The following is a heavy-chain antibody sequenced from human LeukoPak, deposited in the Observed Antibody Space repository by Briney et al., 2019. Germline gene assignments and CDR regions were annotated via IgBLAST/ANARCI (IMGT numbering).Heavy chain of an antibody. D-gene: IGHD4-17*01. CDR2: ISGSGGST. CDR1: GFTFSSYA. V-gene: IGHV3-23*01. J-gene: IGHJ4*02. Sequence: GGSLRLSCEASGFTFSSYAMSWVRQAPGKGLEWVSAISGSGGSTNYADSVKGRFTISRDNSKNTLYLQMNSLRAEDTAVYYCAKDWDDYGDPATHLNWGQGTLVTVSS. CDR3: AKDWDDYGDPATHLN.